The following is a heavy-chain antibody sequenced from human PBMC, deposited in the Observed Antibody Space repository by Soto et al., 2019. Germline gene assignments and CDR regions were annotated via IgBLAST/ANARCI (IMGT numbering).Heavy chain of an antibody. Sequence: ASVKVSCKASGYTFTGYYMHWVRQAPGQGLEWMGWINPNSGGTNYAQKFQGRVTMTRDTSIGTAYMELSRLRSDDTAVYYCASTLPLTGYSVYDYYFDYWGQGTLVTVSS. CDR3: ASTLPLTGYSVYDYYFDY. CDR1: GYTFTGYY. J-gene: IGHJ4*02. D-gene: IGHD5-12*01. CDR2: INPNSGGT. V-gene: IGHV1-2*02.